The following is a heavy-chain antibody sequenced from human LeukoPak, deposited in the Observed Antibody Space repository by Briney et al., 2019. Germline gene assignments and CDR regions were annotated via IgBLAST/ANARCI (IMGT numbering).Heavy chain of an antibody. CDR2: IYYSGST. Sequence: PSETLSLTCTVSGVSISSYYWSWIRQPPGKGLEWIGYIYYSGSTYYNPSLKSRVTISVDTSKNQFSLKLSSVTAADTAVYYCARGQDSSSWSTGFDYWGQGTLVTVSS. J-gene: IGHJ4*02. D-gene: IGHD6-13*01. CDR3: ARGQDSSSWSTGFDY. V-gene: IGHV4-59*12. CDR1: GVSISSYY.